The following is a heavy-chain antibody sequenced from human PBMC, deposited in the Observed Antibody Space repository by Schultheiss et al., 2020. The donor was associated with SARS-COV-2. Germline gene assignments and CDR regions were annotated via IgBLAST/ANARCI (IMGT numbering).Heavy chain of an antibody. J-gene: IGHJ6*03. V-gene: IGHV4-39*07. CDR2: IYYSGST. Sequence: GSLRLSCTVSGGSISSSSYYWGWIRQPPGKGLEWIGSIYYSGSTYYNPSLKSRVTISVDTSKNQFSLKLSSVTAADTAVYYCATGPVTLSYDFWSGYYKDYYYYMDVWGKGTTVTVSS. CDR1: GGSISSSSYY. D-gene: IGHD3-3*01. CDR3: ATGPVTLSYDFWSGYYKDYYYYMDV.